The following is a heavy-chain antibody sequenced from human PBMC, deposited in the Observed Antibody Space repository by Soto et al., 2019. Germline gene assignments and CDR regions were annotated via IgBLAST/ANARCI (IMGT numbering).Heavy chain of an antibody. CDR2: MNPNSGNT. Sequence: ASVKVSCKASGYTFTSYDINWVRQATGQGLEWMGWMNPNSGNTGYAQKFQGRVTMTRNTSISTAYMELSSLRSEDTAVYYCARGGVFFFAAPTNXFDFWGQGTLVTVSS. CDR3: ARGGVFFFAAPTNXFDF. D-gene: IGHD3-10*01. V-gene: IGHV1-8*01. J-gene: IGHJ4*02. CDR1: GYTFTSYD.